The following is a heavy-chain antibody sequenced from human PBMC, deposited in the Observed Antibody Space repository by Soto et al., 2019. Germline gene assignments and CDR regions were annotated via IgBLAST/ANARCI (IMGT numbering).Heavy chain of an antibody. CDR2: IYYSGST. CDR1: GGSISSSSYY. Sequence: SETLSLTCTVSGGSISSSSYYWGWIRQPPGKGLEWIGSIYYSGSTYYNPSLKSRVTISVDTSKNQFSLKLSSVTAADTAVYYCARKVYYYGIDVCGQGTTVTVSS. CDR3: ARKVYYYGIDV. J-gene: IGHJ6*02. V-gene: IGHV4-39*01.